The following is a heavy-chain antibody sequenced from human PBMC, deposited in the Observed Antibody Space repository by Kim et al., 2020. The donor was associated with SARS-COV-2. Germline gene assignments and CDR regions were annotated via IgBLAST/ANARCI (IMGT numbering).Heavy chain of an antibody. D-gene: IGHD1-26*01. V-gene: IGHV4-39*01. CDR1: GGSISSSSYY. CDR3: ARRRGSYYLHFDY. CDR2: IYYSGST. Sequence: SETLSLTCTVSGGSISSSSYYWGWIRQPPGKGLEWIGSIYYSGSTYYNPSLKSRVTISVDTSKNQFSLKLSSVTAADTAVYYCARRRGSYYLHFDYWGQGTLVTVSS. J-gene: IGHJ4*02.